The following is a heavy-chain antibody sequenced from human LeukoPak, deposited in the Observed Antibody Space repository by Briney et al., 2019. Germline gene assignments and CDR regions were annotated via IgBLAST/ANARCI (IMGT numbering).Heavy chain of an antibody. CDR1: GFSFSSFA. J-gene: IGHJ4*02. Sequence: NPGGSLRLSCAASGFSFSSFAMHWVRQAPGKGLEWLAVISFDGNDEYYADSVRGRFTISRDNSKNTVGLQMNSLRGEDTAVFYCASSRQRMAGLRKLEYHFDSWGQGSLVIVS. V-gene: IGHV3-30*01. CDR2: ISFDGNDE. D-gene: IGHD5-24*01. CDR3: ASSRQRMAGLRKLEYHFDS.